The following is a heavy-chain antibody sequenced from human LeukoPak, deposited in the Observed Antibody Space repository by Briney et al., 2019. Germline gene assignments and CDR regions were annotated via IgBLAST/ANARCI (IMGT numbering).Heavy chain of an antibody. CDR1: GGSISSGSYY. J-gene: IGHJ6*03. CDR3: ARTERLHGYYMDV. V-gene: IGHV4-61*02. Sequence: SETLSLTCTVSGGSISSGSYYWSWIRQPAGKGLEWIGRIYTSGSTNYNPSLKSRVTISVDTSKNQFSLKLSSVTAADTAVYYCARTERLHGYYMDVWGKGTTVTVSS. D-gene: IGHD4-11*01. CDR2: IYTSGST.